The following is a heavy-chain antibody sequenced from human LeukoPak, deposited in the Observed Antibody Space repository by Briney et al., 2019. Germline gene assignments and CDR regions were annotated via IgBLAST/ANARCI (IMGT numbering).Heavy chain of an antibody. CDR2: IYPGDSDT. CDR1: GYSFTSYW. D-gene: IGHD3-3*01. Sequence: GESLKISCKASGYSFTSYWIGWVRQMPGKGLEWMGIIYPGDSDTRYSPSFQGQVTISADKSISTAYLQWSSLKASDTAMYYCARQDLYDFWSGHSTYYFDYWGQGTLVTVSS. CDR3: ARQDLYDFWSGHSTYYFDY. V-gene: IGHV5-51*01. J-gene: IGHJ4*02.